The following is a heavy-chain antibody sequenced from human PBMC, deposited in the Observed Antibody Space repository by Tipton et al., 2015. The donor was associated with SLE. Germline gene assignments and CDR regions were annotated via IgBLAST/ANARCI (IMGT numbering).Heavy chain of an antibody. CDR1: GGSISSGGYY. V-gene: IGHV4-31*03. CDR2: IYYSGST. J-gene: IGHJ5*02. D-gene: IGHD3-10*01. Sequence: LRLSCTVSGGSISSGGYYWSWIRQHPGKGLEWIGYIYYSGSTYYNPSLKSRVTISVDTSKNQFSLKLSSVTAADTAVYYCARGGYMVRESQLLDPWGQGTLVTVSS. CDR3: ARGGYMVRESQLLDP.